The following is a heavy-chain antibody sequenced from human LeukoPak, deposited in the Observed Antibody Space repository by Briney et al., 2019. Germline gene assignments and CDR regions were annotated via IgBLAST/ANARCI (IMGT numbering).Heavy chain of an antibody. CDR2: IYTSGST. Sequence: SETLSLTCTVSGGSISSGSYYWSWIRQPAGKGLEWIGRIYTSGSTNYNPSLKSRATISVDTSKNQFSLKLSSVTAADTAVYYCARVVEDYYDSSGYYYYFDYWGQGTLVTVSS. D-gene: IGHD3-22*01. J-gene: IGHJ4*02. CDR3: ARVVEDYYDSSGYYYYFDY. V-gene: IGHV4-61*02. CDR1: GGSISSGSYY.